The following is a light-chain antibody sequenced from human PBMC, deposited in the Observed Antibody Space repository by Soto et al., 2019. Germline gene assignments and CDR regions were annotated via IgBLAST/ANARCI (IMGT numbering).Light chain of an antibody. J-gene: IGKJ1*01. Sequence: EIVLPQSPGTLSLSPGERATLSCRASQSFSSSYLAWYQQKPGQAPRLLIYGASTRATGIPARFSGSGSGTEFTLTISSLQSEDFAVYYCQQYNNWPQTFGQGTKVDIK. CDR2: GAS. CDR3: QQYNNWPQT. V-gene: IGKV3-15*01. CDR1: QSFSSSY.